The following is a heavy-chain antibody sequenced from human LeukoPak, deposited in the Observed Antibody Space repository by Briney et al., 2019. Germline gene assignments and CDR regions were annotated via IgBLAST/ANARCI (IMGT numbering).Heavy chain of an antibody. CDR1: GFTFYSYA. D-gene: IGHD2-2*01. V-gene: IGHV3-23*01. CDR2: ISGSGAST. J-gene: IGHJ4*02. Sequence: GGSLRLSCAASGFTFYSYAMSWVRQAPGKGLEWVSAISGSGASTYYADSVKGRFTISRDNSKNTLYLQMNSLRAEDTALFYCAKDRGYCSSVTCDLDYWGQGTLVTVSS. CDR3: AKDRGYCSSVTCDLDY.